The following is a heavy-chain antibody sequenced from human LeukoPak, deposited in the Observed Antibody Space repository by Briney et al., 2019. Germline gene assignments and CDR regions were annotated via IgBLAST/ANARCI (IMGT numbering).Heavy chain of an antibody. J-gene: IGHJ5*02. Sequence: ASVKVSCKASGYTFTNYAVNWVRQAPGQGLEWMGWINTNTGNPTYAQGFTGRLVFSLDTSVSTAYLQISSLQAEDTAVYYCAREGHISMLRGVRQLTWFDPWGQGTLVTVSS. CDR2: INTNTGNP. V-gene: IGHV7-4-1*02. CDR1: GYTFTNYA. CDR3: AREGHISMLRGVRQLTWFDP. D-gene: IGHD3-10*01.